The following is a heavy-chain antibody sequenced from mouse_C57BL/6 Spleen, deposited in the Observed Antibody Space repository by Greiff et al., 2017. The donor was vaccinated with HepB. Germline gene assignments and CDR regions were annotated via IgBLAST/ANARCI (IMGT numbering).Heavy chain of an antibody. CDR1: GYTFTSYW. J-gene: IGHJ4*01. Sequence: VQLQQPGAELVKPGASVKMSCKASGYTFTSYWITWVKQRPGQGLEWIGDIYPGSGSTNYNEKFKSKATLTVDTSSSTAYMQLSSLTSEDSAVYDCARFTTVVAHMDYWGQGTSVTVSS. CDR2: IYPGSGST. V-gene: IGHV1-55*01. D-gene: IGHD1-1*01. CDR3: ARFTTVVAHMDY.